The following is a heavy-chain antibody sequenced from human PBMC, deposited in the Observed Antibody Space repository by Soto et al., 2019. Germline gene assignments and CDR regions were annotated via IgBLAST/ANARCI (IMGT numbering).Heavy chain of an antibody. CDR3: ARSNGGSGSYYTY. CDR1: GGSISSGGYS. CDR2: IYHSGST. D-gene: IGHD3-10*01. Sequence: SETLSLTCAVSGGSISSGGYSWSWIRQPPGKGLEWIGYIYHSGSTYYNPSLKSRVTISVDRSKNQFSLKLSSVTAADTAVYYCARSNGGSGSYYTYWGQGTLVTVSS. V-gene: IGHV4-30-2*01. J-gene: IGHJ4*02.